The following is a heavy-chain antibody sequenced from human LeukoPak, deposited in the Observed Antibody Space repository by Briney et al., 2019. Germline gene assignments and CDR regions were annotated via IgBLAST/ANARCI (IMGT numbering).Heavy chain of an antibody. CDR2: IFASGTT. Sequence: SETLSLTCTVSGGSMGSYYWIWIRQPAGKGLEWVGRIFASGTTNYNPSVKSRVTMSVDTSKNQFSLKFSSVTAADAAVYYCARGVNTLDYWGKGTMVTVSS. J-gene: IGHJ4*02. D-gene: IGHD1-26*01. CDR3: ARGVNTLDY. CDR1: GGSMGSYY. V-gene: IGHV4-4*07.